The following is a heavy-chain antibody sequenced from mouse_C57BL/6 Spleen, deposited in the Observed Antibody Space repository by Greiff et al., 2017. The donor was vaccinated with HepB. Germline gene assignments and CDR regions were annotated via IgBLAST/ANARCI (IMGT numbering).Heavy chain of an antibody. Sequence: VQLQQSGAELVKPGASVKISCKASGYAFSSYWMNWVKQRPGKGLEWIGQIYPGDGDTNYNGKLKGKATLTADKSSSIAYMQLSSLTSEYSAVYICARLTYYSNPWFAYWGQGTLVTVSA. CDR1: GYAFSSYW. J-gene: IGHJ3*01. CDR2: IYPGDGDT. V-gene: IGHV1-80*01. D-gene: IGHD2-5*01. CDR3: ARLTYYSNPWFAY.